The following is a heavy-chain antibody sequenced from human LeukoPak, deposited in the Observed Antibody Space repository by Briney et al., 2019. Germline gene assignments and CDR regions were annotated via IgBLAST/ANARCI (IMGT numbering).Heavy chain of an antibody. D-gene: IGHD2-2*01. CDR1: GFTFNNYA. Sequence: TGGSLRLSCAASGFTFNNYAMNWVRQAPGKGLEWVSVISGSGESTYYADSVRGRFTISRDNSKNTLSLQMNSLTTGDTAVYYCAKERAGVVATAINSWGQGTLVTVSS. J-gene: IGHJ5*02. CDR2: ISGSGEST. V-gene: IGHV3-23*01. CDR3: AKERAGVVATAINS.